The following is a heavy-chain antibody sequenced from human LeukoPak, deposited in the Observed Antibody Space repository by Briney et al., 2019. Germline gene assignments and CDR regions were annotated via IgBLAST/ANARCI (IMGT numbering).Heavy chain of an antibody. Sequence: GGSLRLSCAASGFTVSSNYMSWVRQAPGKGLEWVSVIYSGGSTYYADSVKGRFTISRDNSKNTLYLQMNSLRAEDTAVYYCARDFYPSYGMDVWGQGTTVTVSS. V-gene: IGHV3-53*01. CDR2: IYSGGST. CDR1: GFTVSSNY. J-gene: IGHJ6*02. D-gene: IGHD3-16*02. CDR3: ARDFYPSYGMDV.